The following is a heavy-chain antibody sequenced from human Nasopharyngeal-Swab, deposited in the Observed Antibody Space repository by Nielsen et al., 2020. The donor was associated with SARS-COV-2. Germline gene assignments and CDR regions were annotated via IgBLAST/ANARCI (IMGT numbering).Heavy chain of an antibody. CDR3: ARDRGAVARNYYYYGMDV. Sequence: SVKVSCKASGGTFSSYAISWVRQAPGQGLEWMGGIIPIFGTANYAQKFQGRVTITADESTSTAYMELSSLRSEDTAVYYYARDRGAVARNYYYYGMDVWGQGTTVTVSS. CDR1: GGTFSSYA. CDR2: IIPIFGTA. J-gene: IGHJ6*02. D-gene: IGHD6-19*01. V-gene: IGHV1-69*13.